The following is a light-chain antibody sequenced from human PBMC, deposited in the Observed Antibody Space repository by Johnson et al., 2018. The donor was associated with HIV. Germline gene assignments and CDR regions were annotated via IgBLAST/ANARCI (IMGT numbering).Light chain of an antibody. CDR1: SSKIGNNY. Sequence: QSVLTQPPSVSAAPGQKVTISCSGSSSKIGNNYVSWYQQLPGTAPKLLIYENTKRTSGIPDRFSGSKSGTSATLGITGLQTGEEGDYYCGTWDRSLSAGGVFGTGTKGTVL. CDR2: ENT. V-gene: IGLV1-51*02. CDR3: GTWDRSLSAGGV. J-gene: IGLJ1*01.